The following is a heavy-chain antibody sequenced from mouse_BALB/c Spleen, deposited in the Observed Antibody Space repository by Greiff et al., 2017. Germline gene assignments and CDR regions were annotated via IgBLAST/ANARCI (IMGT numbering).Heavy chain of an antibody. D-gene: IGHD2-14*01. CDR3: ARDRGYDLVDY. Sequence: EVKLMESGGGLVQPGGSLKLSCAASGFTFSSYGMSWVRQTPDKRLELVATINSNGGSTYYPDSVKGRFTISRDNAKNTLYLQMSSLKSEDTAMYYCARDRGYDLVDYWGQGTTLTVSS. CDR2: INSNGGST. V-gene: IGHV5-6-3*01. CDR1: GFTFSSYG. J-gene: IGHJ2*01.